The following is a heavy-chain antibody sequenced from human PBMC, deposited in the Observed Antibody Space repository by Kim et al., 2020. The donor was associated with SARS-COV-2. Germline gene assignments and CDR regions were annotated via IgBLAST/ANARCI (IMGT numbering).Heavy chain of an antibody. CDR2: IKEDGSEE. CDR3: ARMTRGQEWTY. V-gene: IGHV3-7*01. CDR1: GFTFRTYW. J-gene: IGHJ4*02. D-gene: IGHD4-17*01. Sequence: GGSLRLSCAASGFTFRTYWMSWVRQAPGKGLEWVANIKEDGSEEYYVDSVKGRFTISRDNAKNLLYLQMSSLRGEDTAMYYCARMTRGQEWTYWGQGTRITVSS.